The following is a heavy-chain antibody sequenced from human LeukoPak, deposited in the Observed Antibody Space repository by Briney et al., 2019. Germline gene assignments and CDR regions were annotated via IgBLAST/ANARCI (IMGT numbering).Heavy chain of an antibody. J-gene: IGHJ3*02. CDR3: AREGLVIRAAFGI. D-gene: IGHD2/OR15-2a*01. Sequence: SVKVSCKASGGTFSSYTISWVRQAPGQGLEWMGRIIPILGIANYAQKFQGRVTITADKSTSTAYMELSSLRSEDTAVYYCAREGLVIRAAFGIWGQGTMVTVSS. V-gene: IGHV1-69*04. CDR1: GGTFSSYT. CDR2: IIPILGIA.